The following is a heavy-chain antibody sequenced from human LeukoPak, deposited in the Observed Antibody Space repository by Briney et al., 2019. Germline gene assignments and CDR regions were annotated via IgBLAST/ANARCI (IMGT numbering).Heavy chain of an antibody. J-gene: IGHJ3*02. V-gene: IGHV1-69*05. CDR2: IIPIFGTA. CDR1: GGTLSSYA. Sequence: GASVKVSCKASGGTLSSYAISWVRQAPGQGLEWMGRIIPIFGTANYAQKFQGRVTITTDESTSTAYMELSSLRSEDTAVYYCARPPSYYDSSGSDAFDIWGQGTMVTVSS. D-gene: IGHD3-22*01. CDR3: ARPPSYYDSSGSDAFDI.